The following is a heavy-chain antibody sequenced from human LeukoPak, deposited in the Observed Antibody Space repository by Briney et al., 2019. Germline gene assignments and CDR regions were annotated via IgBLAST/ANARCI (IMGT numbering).Heavy chain of an antibody. V-gene: IGHV1-2*02. CDR2: INPNSGGT. CDR1: GYTFTGYY. CDR3: ARGGSSWYFDY. J-gene: IGHJ4*02. D-gene: IGHD6-13*01. Sequence: ASVKVSCKASGYTFTGYYMHWVRQAPGQGLEWMGWINPNSGGTNYAQKSQGRVTMTRDTSISTAYMELSRLRSGDTAVYYCARGGSSWYFDYWGQGTLVTVSS.